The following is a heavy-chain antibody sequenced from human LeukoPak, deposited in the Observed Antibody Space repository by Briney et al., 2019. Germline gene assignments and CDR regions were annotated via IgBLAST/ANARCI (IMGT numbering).Heavy chain of an antibody. CDR3: AKVEYYDILTGSIDY. Sequence: GGSLRLSCAASGFTFSSYSMNWVHQAPGKGLEWVSYISSSSSTIYYADSVKGRFTISRDNAKNSLYLQMNSLRAEDTAVYYCAKVEYYDILTGSIDYWGQGTLVTVSS. D-gene: IGHD3-9*01. V-gene: IGHV3-48*04. CDR2: ISSSSSTI. CDR1: GFTFSSYS. J-gene: IGHJ4*02.